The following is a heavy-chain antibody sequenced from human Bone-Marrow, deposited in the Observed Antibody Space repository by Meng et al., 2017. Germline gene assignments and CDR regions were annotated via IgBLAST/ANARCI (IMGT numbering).Heavy chain of an antibody. CDR2: IDPKSDNT. Sequence: ASVKVSCKASGYTFAAYWIQWVRQAPGQGLEWMGRIDPKSDNTHYAQKFQGRVTMTRDTSISTAYMELSGLRSDDTAVYYCARDEDISAAGYLLGDFWGQGNPVNGAS. CDR1: GYTFAAYW. J-gene: IGHJ4*01. V-gene: IGHV1-2*06. D-gene: IGHD6-13*01. CDR3: ARDEDISAAGYLLGDF.